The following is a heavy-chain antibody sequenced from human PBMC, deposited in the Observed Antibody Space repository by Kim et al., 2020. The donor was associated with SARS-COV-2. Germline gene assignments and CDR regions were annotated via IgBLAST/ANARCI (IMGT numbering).Heavy chain of an antibody. D-gene: IGHD3-16*02. V-gene: IGHV3-74*01. CDR2: ISNDGKHI. CDR3: ATSKFGGLIAPGNPPYY. Sequence: GGALRLSCAASGFTFSSFWMHWVRQAPRKGLLWVSRISNDGKHIHYADSVKGRFTISRDNANNMLYLQMNSLRAEDTAVYYCATSKFGGLIAPGNPPYY. CDR1: GFTFSSFW. J-gene: IGHJ6*03.